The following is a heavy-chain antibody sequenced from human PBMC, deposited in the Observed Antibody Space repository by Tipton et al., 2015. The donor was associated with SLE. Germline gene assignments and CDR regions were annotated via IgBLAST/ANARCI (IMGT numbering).Heavy chain of an antibody. CDR3: AGRHELRTPDY. CDR2: IYYSGST. J-gene: IGHJ4*02. CDR1: GGSFSGYC. Sequence: TLSLTCAVYGGSFSGYCWSWIRQHPVKGLEWIGYIYYSGSTYYNPSLKSRVTISVDTSKNQFSLKLSSVTAADTAGYSCAGRHELRTPDYWCQGTLVTVSS. D-gene: IGHD7-27*01. V-gene: IGHV4-31*11.